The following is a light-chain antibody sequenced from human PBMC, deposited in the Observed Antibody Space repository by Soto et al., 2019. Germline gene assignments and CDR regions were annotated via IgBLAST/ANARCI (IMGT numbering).Light chain of an antibody. CDR3: SSYTSSSTWV. CDR1: SSDVGGYNY. Sequence: QSALTQPASVSGSPGQSITISCTGTSSDVGGYNYVSWYQQHPGKAPKLMIYEVSHRPSGVSNRFSGSKSGNTASLPVSGLQAEDEAYYYCSSYTSSSTWVFVGGTKLTVL. V-gene: IGLV2-14*01. J-gene: IGLJ3*02. CDR2: EVS.